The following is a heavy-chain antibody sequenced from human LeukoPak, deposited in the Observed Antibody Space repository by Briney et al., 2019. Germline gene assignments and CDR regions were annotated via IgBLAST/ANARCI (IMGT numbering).Heavy chain of an antibody. J-gene: IGHJ4*02. CDR3: ARVGRAYDFWDYLDY. CDR2: LSYDGSQT. V-gene: IGHV3-30*04. D-gene: IGHD3-3*01. Sequence: PGRSLRLSCAASGFTFSNYAMHCVRQAPGKGLEWVTILSYDGSQTYYADSVKGRLTISRDNSKNTLFLQMNSLRAEDTAIYYCARVGRAYDFWDYLDYWGQGTPVTVSS. CDR1: GFTFSNYA.